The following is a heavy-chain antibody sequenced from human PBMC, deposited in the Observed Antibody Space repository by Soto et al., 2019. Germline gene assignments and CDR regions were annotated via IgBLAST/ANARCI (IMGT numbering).Heavy chain of an antibody. V-gene: IGHV3-7*01. Sequence: GGSLRLSCAASGFTFSSYWMSWVRQAPGKGLEWVANIKQDGSEKYYVDSVKGRFTISRGNAKNSLYLQMNSLRAEDTAVYYCARDPNIVLVPAALRSYYYYYGMDVWGQGTTVTVSS. CDR2: IKQDGSEK. D-gene: IGHD2-2*01. CDR1: GFTFSSYW. CDR3: ARDPNIVLVPAALRSYYYYYGMDV. J-gene: IGHJ6*02.